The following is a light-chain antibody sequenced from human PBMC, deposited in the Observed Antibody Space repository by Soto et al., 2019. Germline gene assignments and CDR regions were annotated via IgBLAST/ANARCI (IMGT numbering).Light chain of an antibody. V-gene: IGKV3-20*01. CDR3: QQYGFSPLT. CDR2: GAS. J-gene: IGKJ4*01. Sequence: EIVLTQSPGTLSLSPGERATLSCRASESVSDNYLAWYQQRSGQAPRLVIYGASSRASAVPDRFSGSGSGADFTLTIRRLEPDYFAVYYCQQYGFSPLTSRGGTQLDSK. CDR1: ESVSDNY.